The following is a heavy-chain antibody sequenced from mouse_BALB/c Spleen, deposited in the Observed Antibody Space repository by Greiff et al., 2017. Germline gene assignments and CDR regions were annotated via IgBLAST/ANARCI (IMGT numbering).Heavy chain of an antibody. Sequence: EVQGVESGTVLARPGASVKMSCKASGYSFTSYWMHWVKQRPGQGLEWIGAIYPGNSDTSYNQKFKGKAKLTAVTSASTAYMELSSLTNEDSAVYYCHYDYDERGYFDYWGQGTTLTVSS. CDR3: HYDYDERGYFDY. CDR2: IYPGNSDT. CDR1: GYSFTSYW. D-gene: IGHD2-4*01. V-gene: IGHV1-5*01. J-gene: IGHJ2*01.